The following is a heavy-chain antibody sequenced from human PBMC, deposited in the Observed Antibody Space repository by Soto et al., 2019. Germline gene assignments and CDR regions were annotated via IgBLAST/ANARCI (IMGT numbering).Heavy chain of an antibody. CDR3: AKGLGTRYDSSFYTPKYYYNGMEF. Sequence: GGSLILSCAASGFTFTYYAMSWVRQAPGKGLEWVSTLGVSGGNTYYADSVKGRFTISRDNSKNTVYLQMNSLRAEDTAVYYYAKGLGTRYDSSFYTPKYYYNGMEFWGQGTTVTVSS. CDR1: GFTFTYYA. J-gene: IGHJ6*02. CDR2: LGVSGGNT. V-gene: IGHV3-23*01. D-gene: IGHD3-22*01.